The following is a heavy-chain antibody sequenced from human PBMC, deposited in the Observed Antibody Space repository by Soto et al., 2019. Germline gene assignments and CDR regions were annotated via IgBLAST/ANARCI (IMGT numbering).Heavy chain of an antibody. CDR3: AKDRQVATGYYFDY. CDR2: VSGCGGTT. CDR1: GFSFSDYA. V-gene: IGHV3-23*01. J-gene: IGHJ4*02. Sequence: GGSLRLSCVASGFSFSDYAMSWVRQPPGKGLEWVSAVSGCGGTTYYADSVKGRFTISRDNSKNTLFLQMSSLRAEDTAIYYCAKDRQVATGYYFDYWGQGTLVTVSS. D-gene: IGHD5-12*01.